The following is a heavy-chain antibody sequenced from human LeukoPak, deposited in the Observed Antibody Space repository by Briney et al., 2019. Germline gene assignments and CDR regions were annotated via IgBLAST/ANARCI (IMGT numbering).Heavy chain of an antibody. Sequence: GGSLRLSCAASGFTFSSYSMNWVRQAPGKGLEWVSSISSSSSYIYYADSVKGRFTISRDNAKNSLYLQMNSLRAEDTAVYYCARSKGNCGGDCYGGTDYWGQGTLVTVSS. CDR2: ISSSSSYI. V-gene: IGHV3-21*01. D-gene: IGHD2-21*02. CDR3: ARSKGNCGGDCYGGTDY. CDR1: GFTFSSYS. J-gene: IGHJ4*02.